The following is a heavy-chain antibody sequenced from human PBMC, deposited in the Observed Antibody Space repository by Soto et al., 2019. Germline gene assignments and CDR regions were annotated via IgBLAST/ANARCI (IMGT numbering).Heavy chain of an antibody. CDR1: GFDFTDHY. CDR3: ARAPRGGVIIVITWAQIDY. CDR2: ISPDGGST. D-gene: IGHD3-10*01. Sequence: QVQLVQSGAEVKKPGASVKVSCKASGFDFTDHYIHWVRQAPGQGLEWMGIISPDGGSTRYSQKFQARITITRDTSTSTVYMELSSLRSEDTAIYYCARAPRGGVIIVITWAQIDYWGQGTLVTVSS. V-gene: IGHV1-46*01. J-gene: IGHJ4*02.